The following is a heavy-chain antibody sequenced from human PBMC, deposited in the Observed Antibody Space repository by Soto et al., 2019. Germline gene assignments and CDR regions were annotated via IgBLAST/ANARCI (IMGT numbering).Heavy chain of an antibody. CDR3: AKVPAAITTSASYFDY. J-gene: IGHJ4*02. CDR1: GFTFDDYA. V-gene: IGHV3-9*01. CDR2: ISWNSGSI. D-gene: IGHD2-2*01. Sequence: EVQLVESGGGLVQPGRSLRLSCAASGFTFDDYAMHWVRQAPGKGLEWVSGISWNSGSIGYADSVKGRFTISRDNAKNSLYLQMNSLRAEDTALYYCAKVPAAITTSASYFDYWGQGTLSPSPQ.